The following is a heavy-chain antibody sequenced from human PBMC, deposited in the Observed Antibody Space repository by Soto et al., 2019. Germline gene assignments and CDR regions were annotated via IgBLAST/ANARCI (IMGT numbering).Heavy chain of an antibody. CDR1: GFTFSSYA. CDR3: AKAPTAAGTYWVDY. CDR2: ISVSGGST. V-gene: IGHV3-23*01. Sequence: GGSLRLACAASGFTFSSYAMSWVRQGPGKGLEWVSAISVSGGSTYYADSVKGRFTISRDNSKNTLYLQMNSLRVDDTAIYYCAKAPTAAGTYWVDYWGQGTLVTVSS. D-gene: IGHD6-13*01. J-gene: IGHJ4*02.